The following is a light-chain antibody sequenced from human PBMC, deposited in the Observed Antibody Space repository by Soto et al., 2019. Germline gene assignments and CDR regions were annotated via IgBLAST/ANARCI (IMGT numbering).Light chain of an antibody. CDR2: AAS. J-gene: IGKJ4*01. CDR3: QQSYSTLALT. V-gene: IGKV1-39*01. Sequence: DIQMTQSPSSLSASVGDRVTITCRASQSISSYLNWYQQIPGKAPKLLIYAASSLQSGVPSRFICSGSGTDFTLTISSLQPEDFATYYCQQSYSTLALTFGGGTKVEIK. CDR1: QSISSY.